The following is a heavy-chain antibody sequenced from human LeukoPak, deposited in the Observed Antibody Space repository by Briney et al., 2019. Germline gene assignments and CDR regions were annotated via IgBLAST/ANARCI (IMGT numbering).Heavy chain of an antibody. J-gene: IGHJ6*03. Sequence: SETLSLTCTVSGGSISSHYWSWIRQPAGKGLEWIGRIYTSGSTNYNPSLKSRVTMSVDTSKNQFSLKLSSVTAADTAVYYCARDLKLGVVPAAYTNYYYYYYMDIWGKGTTVTVSS. CDR3: ARDLKLGVVPAAYTNYYYYYYMDI. D-gene: IGHD2-2*01. CDR1: GGSISSHY. CDR2: IYTSGST. V-gene: IGHV4-4*07.